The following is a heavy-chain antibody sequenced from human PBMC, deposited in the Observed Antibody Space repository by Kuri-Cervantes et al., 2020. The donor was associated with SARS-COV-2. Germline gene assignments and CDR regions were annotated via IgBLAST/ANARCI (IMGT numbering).Heavy chain of an antibody. Sequence: GSLRLSCAVYGGSFSGYYWSWIRQPPGKGLEWIGEINHSGSTNYNPSLKSRVTISVDTSKNQFSLKLSSVTAADTAVYYCARASVVVVPAAIHYYYGMDVWGQGTTVTVSS. V-gene: IGHV4-34*01. D-gene: IGHD2-2*01. CDR2: INHSGST. J-gene: IGHJ6*02. CDR3: ARASVVVVPAAIHYYYGMDV. CDR1: GGSFSGYY.